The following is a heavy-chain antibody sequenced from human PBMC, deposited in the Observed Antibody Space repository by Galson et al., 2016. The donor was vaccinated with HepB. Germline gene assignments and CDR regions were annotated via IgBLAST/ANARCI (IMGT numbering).Heavy chain of an antibody. V-gene: IGHV3-64D*06. CDR3: VKDEDFERRGPRDVFDY. J-gene: IGHJ4*02. CDR2: IRRLGDTP. D-gene: IGHD2-15*01. CDR1: GFSLISYA. Sequence: SLRLSCAASGFSLISYAMHWVRQAPGKGLEYVSGIRRLGDTPRYTESVKDRFTISRDNSKNTLYLDMRSLRVEDTAVSFCVKDEDFERRGPRDVFDYWGKGPLVTFSS.